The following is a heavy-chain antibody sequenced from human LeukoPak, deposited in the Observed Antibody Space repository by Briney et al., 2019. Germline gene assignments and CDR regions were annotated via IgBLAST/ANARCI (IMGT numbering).Heavy chain of an antibody. V-gene: IGHV3-23*01. D-gene: IGHD3-3*01. Sequence: GGSLRLSCAASRFTFSTYAMNWVRQAPGKGLEWVSTIGGSGSSAYYADSVSGRFTISRDNSENTLYLQMNSLRAEDTAVYYCARFFSDQVKTIWFFDLWGRGTLVTVSS. CDR2: IGGSGSSA. CDR1: RFTFSTYA. CDR3: ARFFSDQVKTIWFFDL. J-gene: IGHJ2*01.